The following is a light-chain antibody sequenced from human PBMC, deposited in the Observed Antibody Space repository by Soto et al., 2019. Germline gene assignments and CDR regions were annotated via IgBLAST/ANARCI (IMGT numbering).Light chain of an antibody. CDR2: VAS. V-gene: IGKV1-27*01. J-gene: IGKJ2*01. CDR3: QQYNSAPFT. CDR1: QGINSY. Sequence: DIQMTQSPSSLSASVGDRVTITCRASQGINSYLAWYQQKPGKLPELLIYVASTLQSGVPSRFSGSGSGTGFTLTISSLQPEDVATYYCQQYNSAPFTFGQGTKLEIK.